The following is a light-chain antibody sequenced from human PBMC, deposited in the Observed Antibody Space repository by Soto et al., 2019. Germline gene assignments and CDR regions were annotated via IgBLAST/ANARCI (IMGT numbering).Light chain of an antibody. Sequence: ETVMTQFPATLSVSPGERATLSCRASQYVSTNLAWYQQQPGQPPRLLIYDISNRATGIPARFSGSGSETEFALTITSLQSEDFAVYYCQQYDTWPLTVGGGTKVDSK. V-gene: IGKV3D-15*01. CDR3: QQYDTWPLT. CDR2: DIS. J-gene: IGKJ4*01. CDR1: QYVSTN.